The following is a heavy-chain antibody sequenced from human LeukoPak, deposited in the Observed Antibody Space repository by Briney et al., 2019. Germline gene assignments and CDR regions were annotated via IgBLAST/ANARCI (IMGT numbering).Heavy chain of an antibody. D-gene: IGHD1-26*01. CDR2: IYHSGST. Sequence: SETLSLTCAVSDYSLSSGYYWGWIRQPPGKGLEWIGSIYHSGSTYYNPSLKSRVTISVDTSKNQFSLKLSSVTAADTAVYYCARVGDQWVLQYFFDYWGQGTLVAVSS. J-gene: IGHJ4*02. CDR3: ARVGDQWVLQYFFDY. V-gene: IGHV4-38-2*01. CDR1: DYSLSSGYY.